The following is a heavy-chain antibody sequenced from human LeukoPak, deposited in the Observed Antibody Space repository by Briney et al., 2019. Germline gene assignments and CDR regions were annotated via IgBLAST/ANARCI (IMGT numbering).Heavy chain of an antibody. J-gene: IGHJ4*02. CDR2: INPNSGGT. Sequence: ASVKVSCKASGYTFTGYNMHRVRQAPGQGLEWMGRINPNSGGTNYAQKFQGRVTMTRDTSISTAYMELSRLRSDDTAVYYCARVSMVRGVHLGYWGQGPLVTVSS. D-gene: IGHD3-10*01. CDR3: ARVSMVRGVHLGY. V-gene: IGHV1-2*06. CDR1: GYTFTGYN.